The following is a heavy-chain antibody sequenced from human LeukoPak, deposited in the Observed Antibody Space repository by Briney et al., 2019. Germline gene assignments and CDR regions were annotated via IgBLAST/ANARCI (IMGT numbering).Heavy chain of an antibody. J-gene: IGHJ4*02. CDR2: ISYDGSNK. Sequence: PGGSLRLSCAASGFTFSSYAMHWVRQAPGKGLEWVAVISYDGSNKYYADSVKGRFTISRDNSKNTLYLQVNSLRAEDTAVYYCAVRPLYCSGGSCIDYWGQGTPGTVSS. CDR1: GFTFSSYA. CDR3: AVRPLYCSGGSCIDY. V-gene: IGHV3-30*04. D-gene: IGHD2-15*01.